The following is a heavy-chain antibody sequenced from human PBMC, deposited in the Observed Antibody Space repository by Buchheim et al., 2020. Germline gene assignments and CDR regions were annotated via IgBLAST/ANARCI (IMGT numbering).Heavy chain of an antibody. CDR2: ISYDGSNK. V-gene: IGHV3-30-3*01. CDR3: ARDSSEPVRVLVFDY. Sequence: QVQLVESGGGVVQPGRSLRLSCAASGFTFSSYAMHWVRQAPGKGLEWVAVISYDGSNKYYADSVKGRFTISRDNSKNTLYLQMNSLRAEDTAVYYCARDSSEPVRVLVFDYWGQGTL. CDR1: GFTFSSYA. J-gene: IGHJ4*02. D-gene: IGHD1-14*01.